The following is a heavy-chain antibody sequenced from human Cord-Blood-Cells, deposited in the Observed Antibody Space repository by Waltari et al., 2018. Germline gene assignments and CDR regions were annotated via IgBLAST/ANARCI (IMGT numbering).Heavy chain of an antibody. CDR3: ARGYSSSYYYYGMDV. Sequence: QVQLVQSGAEVKKPGASVKVSCKASGYTFTGYYMHWVRQAPGQGLEWMGWINPNSGGTNYAQKFQGRGTRTRDTSVSTAYMELSRLRSDDTAVYYCARGYSSSYYYYGMDVWGQGTTVTVSS. J-gene: IGHJ6*02. D-gene: IGHD6-6*01. CDR1: GYTFTGYY. CDR2: INPNSGGT. V-gene: IGHV1-2*02.